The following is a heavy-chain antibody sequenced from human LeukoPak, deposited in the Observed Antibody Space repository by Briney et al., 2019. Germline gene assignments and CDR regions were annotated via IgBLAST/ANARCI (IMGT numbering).Heavy chain of an antibody. CDR2: IYTSGNT. Sequence: PSETLSLTCTVSGGSIGTYYWSWIRQPAGKGLEWIWRIYTSGNTKYNPSLKSRVTISVDTSKNHFSLKLTSLTAADTAIYYCARDSGRRGYPEYSFDYWGQGTLVTVSS. J-gene: IGHJ4*02. CDR3: ARDSGRRGYPEYSFDY. V-gene: IGHV4-4*07. CDR1: GGSIGTYY. D-gene: IGHD3-10*01.